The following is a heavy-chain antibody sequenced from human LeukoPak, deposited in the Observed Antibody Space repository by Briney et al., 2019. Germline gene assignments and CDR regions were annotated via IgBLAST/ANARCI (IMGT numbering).Heavy chain of an antibody. J-gene: IGHJ3*02. Sequence: PSETLSLTCAVYGGSFSGYYWSWIRQPPGKGLEWIGEINHSGSTNYNPSLKSRVTISVDTSKNQFSLKLSSVTAADTAVYYCARSRWRVFGGPRDAFDIWGQGTMVTVSS. CDR3: ARSRWRVFGGPRDAFDI. CDR2: INHSGST. CDR1: GGSFSGYY. D-gene: IGHD3-16*01. V-gene: IGHV4-34*01.